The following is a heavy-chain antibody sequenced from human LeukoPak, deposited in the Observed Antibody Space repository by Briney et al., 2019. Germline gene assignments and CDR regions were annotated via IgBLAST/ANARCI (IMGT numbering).Heavy chain of an antibody. CDR3: AKGEPYYYYGMDV. J-gene: IGHJ6*02. V-gene: IGHV3-48*02. D-gene: IGHD1-26*01. CDR1: EFTFSSYS. Sequence: GGSLRLSCAASEFTFSSYSMNWVRQAPGKGLEWVSYISSSSSTIYYADSVKGRFTISRDNAKNSLYLQMYSLRDEDTAVYYCAKGEPYYYYGMDVWGQGTTVTVSS. CDR2: ISSSSSTI.